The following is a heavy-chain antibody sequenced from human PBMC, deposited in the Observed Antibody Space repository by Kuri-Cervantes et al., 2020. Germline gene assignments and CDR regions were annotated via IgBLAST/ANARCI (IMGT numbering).Heavy chain of an antibody. CDR1: GGSISSGGYS. V-gene: IGHV4-30-2*01. D-gene: IGHD2-2*01. J-gene: IGHJ6*02. CDR2: IYHSGST. Sequence: SQTLSLTCAVSGGSISSGGYSWSWIRQPPGKGLEWIGYIYHSGSTYYNPSLKSRVTISVDRSKNQFSLKLSSVTAADTAVYYCARDSLDLGYCSSTSCLYYYYGMDVWGQGTTVTVSS. CDR3: ARDSLDLGYCSSTSCLYYYYGMDV.